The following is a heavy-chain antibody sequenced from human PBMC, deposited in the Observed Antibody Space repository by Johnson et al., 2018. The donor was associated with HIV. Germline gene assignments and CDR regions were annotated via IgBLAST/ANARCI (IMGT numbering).Heavy chain of an antibody. CDR2: ISYDGSNK. CDR1: RFTFSSYG. Sequence: QVQVLESGGGVVQPGGSLRLSCAASRFTFSSYGMHWVRQAPGKGLEWVAVISYDGSNKYYADSVKGRFTISRDNSKNTLYVQMNSLRAEDTAVYYCAREEAYCGGDCYSAFDIWGQGTMVTVSS. V-gene: IGHV3-30*19. D-gene: IGHD2-21*02. J-gene: IGHJ3*02. CDR3: AREEAYCGGDCYSAFDI.